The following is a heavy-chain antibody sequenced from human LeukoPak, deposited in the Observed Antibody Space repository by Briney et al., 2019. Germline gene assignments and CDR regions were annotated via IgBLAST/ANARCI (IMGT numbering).Heavy chain of an antibody. CDR3: TRFESDFAYYYGMDV. CDR2: TSSKSEHI. J-gene: IGHJ6*02. Sequence: PGGSLRLSCAASGFTFNVFSMNWIRQAPGKGLEWVSSTSSKSEHILYSDSVKDRFTISRDNAKNSLYLQMNSLRVEDTAIYYCTRFESDFAYYYGMDVWGQGTTVTVSS. V-gene: IGHV3-21*01. CDR1: GFTFNVFS. D-gene: IGHD2-21*01.